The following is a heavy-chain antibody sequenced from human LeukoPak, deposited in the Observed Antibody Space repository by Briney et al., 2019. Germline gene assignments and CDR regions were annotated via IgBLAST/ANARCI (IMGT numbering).Heavy chain of an antibody. V-gene: IGHV3-30*18. J-gene: IGHJ4*02. CDR1: GFTFSTYA. D-gene: IGHD2-2*01. CDR3: AKDGDWRPAAD. CDR2: ISYDGSNK. Sequence: GGSLRLSCAASGFTFSTYAMHWVRQAPGKGLEWVAVISYDGSNKYYGDSVKGRFTISRDNSKNTLYLQMNSLRAEDTAIYYCAKDGDWRPAADWGQGTLVTVSS.